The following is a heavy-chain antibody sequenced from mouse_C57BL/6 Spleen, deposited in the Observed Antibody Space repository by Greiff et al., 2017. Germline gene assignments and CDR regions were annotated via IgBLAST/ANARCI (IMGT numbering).Heavy chain of an antibody. Sequence: DVKLQESGPGLVKPSQSLSLTCSVPGYSITSGYYWNWIRQFPRNKLEWMGYISYDGSNNYKPSLKNRISITRDTAKNQFFLKLNSVTTEDTATYYCARLAYDAAYWGQGTLVTVSA. D-gene: IGHD2-12*01. J-gene: IGHJ3*01. CDR1: GYSITSGYY. V-gene: IGHV3-6*01. CDR2: ISYDGSN. CDR3: ARLAYDAAY.